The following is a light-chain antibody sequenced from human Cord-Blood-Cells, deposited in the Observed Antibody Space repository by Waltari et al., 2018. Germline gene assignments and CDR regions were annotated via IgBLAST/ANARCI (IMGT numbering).Light chain of an antibody. V-gene: IGLV2-14*01. J-gene: IGLJ1*01. Sequence: QSALTQPASVSGSPGQSITISCTGTSSDVGGYNYVSWYQQHPGKAPELMIYEVSNRPSGLSTRVSGSKSGNTASLTVSGLQAEDEADYYCSSDTSSSTLYVFGTGTKVTVL. CDR1: SSDVGGYNY. CDR2: EVS. CDR3: SSDTSSSTLYV.